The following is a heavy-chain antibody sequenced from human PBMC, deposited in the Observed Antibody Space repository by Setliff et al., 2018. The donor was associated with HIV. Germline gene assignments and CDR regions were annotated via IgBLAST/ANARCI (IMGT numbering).Heavy chain of an antibody. CDR3: AKDGPTVIEGSYMDV. J-gene: IGHJ6*03. CDR2: IIPLFGST. Sequence: SVKVSCKASGHSFHSYAFSWVRQAPGQGLEWMGGIIPLFGSTNYAQKFQGRVTITADESTSTVYMEVSGLRFEDTAVYFCAKDGPTVIEGSYMDVWGKGTTVTVSS. V-gene: IGHV1-69*13. D-gene: IGHD4-4*01. CDR1: GHSFHSYA.